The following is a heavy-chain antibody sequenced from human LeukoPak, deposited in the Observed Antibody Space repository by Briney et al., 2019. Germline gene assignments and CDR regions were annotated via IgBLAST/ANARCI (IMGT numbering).Heavy chain of an antibody. CDR3: ARGFWSGPRSFYYYYGMDV. CDR2: IYYSGST. CDR1: GGSISSYY. V-gene: IGHV4-59*01. J-gene: IGHJ6*02. D-gene: IGHD3-3*01. Sequence: SETLSLTCTVSGGSISSYYWSWIRQPPGKGLEWIGYIYYSGSTNYNPSLKRRVTISVDTSKNQFSLKLSSVTAADTAVYYCARGFWSGPRSFYYYYGMDVWGQGTTVTVSS.